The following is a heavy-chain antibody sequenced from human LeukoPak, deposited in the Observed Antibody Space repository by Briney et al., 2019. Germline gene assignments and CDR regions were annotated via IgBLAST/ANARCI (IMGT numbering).Heavy chain of an antibody. CDR3: ARGLLGYCSGGSCSMGY. J-gene: IGHJ4*02. Sequence: ASVKVSCKASGGTFSSYAISWVRQAPGQGLEWMGGIIPIFGTANYAQKFQGRVTMTRNTSISTAYMELSSLRSEDTAVYYCARGLLGYCSGGSCSMGYWGQGTLVTVSS. V-gene: IGHV1-69*05. CDR1: GGTFSSYA. D-gene: IGHD2-15*01. CDR2: IIPIFGTA.